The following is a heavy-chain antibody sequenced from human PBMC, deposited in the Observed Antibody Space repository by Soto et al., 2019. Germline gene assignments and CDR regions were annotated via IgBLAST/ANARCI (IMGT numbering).Heavy chain of an antibody. D-gene: IGHD5-18*01. CDR2: IIPILGTA. V-gene: IGHV1-69*01. Sequence: QVQLVQSGAEVKKPGSSVKVSCKASGGTFSSYAISWVRQAPGQGLEWMGGIIPILGTANYAQKFQGRVTITADESTSTAYMELSRLRSEDTAVYYCAGQRRGYSREGVSYYYGMDVWGQGTTVTVSS. CDR3: AGQRRGYSREGVSYYYGMDV. J-gene: IGHJ6*01. CDR1: GGTFSSYA.